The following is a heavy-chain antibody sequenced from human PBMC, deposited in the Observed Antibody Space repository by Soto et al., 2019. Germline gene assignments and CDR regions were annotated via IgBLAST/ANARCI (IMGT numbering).Heavy chain of an antibody. CDR1: GGTFSSYA. V-gene: IGHV1-69*01. J-gene: IGHJ5*02. D-gene: IGHD6-6*01. CDR3: AAAALVLSGSVYWFYH. Sequence: QVQLVQSGAEVKKPGSSVKVSCKASGGTFSSYAISWVRQAPVQGLECMGGIIPIFGTANYAQKFQGRVTVTADESTSTAYMELSSLRSEDTAVYYCAAAALVLSGSVYWFYHWGQGTLVTVSS. CDR2: IIPIFGTA.